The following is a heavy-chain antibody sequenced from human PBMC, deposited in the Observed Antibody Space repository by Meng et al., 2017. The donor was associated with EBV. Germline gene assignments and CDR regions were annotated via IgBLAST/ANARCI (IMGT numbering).Heavy chain of an antibody. CDR2: IYWDDDK. Sequence: QITLKESVPTRVKPTQTPPLTCTFSGFSLSTSGVGVGWIRQPPGKALEWLALIYWDDDKRYSPSLKSRLTITKDTSKNQVVLTMTNMDPVDTATYYCAHRRDEYSSSWYGWFDPWGQGTLVTVSS. J-gene: IGHJ5*02. V-gene: IGHV2-5*02. CDR1: GFSLSTSGVG. D-gene: IGHD6-13*01. CDR3: AHRRDEYSSSWYGWFDP.